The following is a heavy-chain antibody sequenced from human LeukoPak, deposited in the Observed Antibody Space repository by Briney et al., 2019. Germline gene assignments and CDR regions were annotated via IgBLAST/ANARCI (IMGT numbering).Heavy chain of an antibody. CDR3: ARGEYSSYYMDV. Sequence: ASVKASCKASGYTFTGYYMHWVRQAPGQGLEWMGWINPNSGGSNYAQKFQGRVTMTRDTSISTAFMELSRLRSDDTAVYYCARGEYSSYYMDVWGKGTTVTVSS. CDR1: GYTFTGYY. D-gene: IGHD5-18*01. CDR2: INPNSGGS. J-gene: IGHJ6*03. V-gene: IGHV1-2*02.